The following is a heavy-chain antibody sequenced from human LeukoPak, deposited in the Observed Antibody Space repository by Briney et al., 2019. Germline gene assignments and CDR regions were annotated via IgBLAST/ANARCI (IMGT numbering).Heavy chain of an antibody. V-gene: IGHV3-74*01. CDR1: GFTFSSYW. CDR2: IDSDGSST. CDR3: ARGSVEYYYGSGSYYRGSYYGMDV. Sequence: GGSLRLSCAASGFTFSSYWMHWVRQAPGKGLVWVSRIDSDGSSTSYADSVKGRFTISRDNAKNTLYLQMNSLRAEDAAVYYCARGSVEYYYGSGSYYRGSYYGMDVWGQGTTVTVSS. D-gene: IGHD3-10*01. J-gene: IGHJ6*02.